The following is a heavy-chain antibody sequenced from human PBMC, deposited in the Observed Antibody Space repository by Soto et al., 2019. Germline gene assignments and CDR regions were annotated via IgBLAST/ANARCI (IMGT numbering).Heavy chain of an antibody. Sequence: PSQTLSLTCAISGDSVSSNSAAWNWIRQSPSRGLEWLGRTYYRSKWYNDYAVSVKSRITINPDTSKNQFSLQLNSVTPEDTAVYYCARDRGGLYDFWSAYYSSFDPWGQGALVTVTS. CDR1: GDSVSSNSAA. CDR3: ARDRGGLYDFWSAYYSSFDP. D-gene: IGHD3-3*01. V-gene: IGHV6-1*01. CDR2: TYYRSKWYN. J-gene: IGHJ5*02.